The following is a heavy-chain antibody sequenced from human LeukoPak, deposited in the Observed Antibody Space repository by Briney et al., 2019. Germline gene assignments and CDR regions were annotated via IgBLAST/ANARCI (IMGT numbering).Heavy chain of an antibody. D-gene: IGHD6-13*01. CDR1: GFTFSSYS. Sequence: PGGSLRLSCAASGFTFSSYSMNWVRQAPGKGLEWVSSISSSSSYIYYADSVKGRFTISRDNAKNSLYLQMNSLRAEDTAVYYCARAVGPKQLVHHFDYWGQGTLVTVSS. V-gene: IGHV3-21*01. CDR3: ARAVGPKQLVHHFDY. J-gene: IGHJ4*02. CDR2: ISSSSSYI.